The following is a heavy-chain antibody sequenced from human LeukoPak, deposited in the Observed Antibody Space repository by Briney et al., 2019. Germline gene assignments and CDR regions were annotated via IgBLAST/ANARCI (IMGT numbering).Heavy chain of an antibody. J-gene: IGHJ4*02. D-gene: IGHD1-1*01. CDR1: GFTFSSYG. CDR3: AKDLNWNDDLDY. CDR2: ISGSGGST. Sequence: GGSLRLSCAASGFTFSSYGMTWVRQAPGKGLEWVSAISGSGGSTHYADSVKGRFTISRDNSKNTLYLQMNSLRAEDTAVYYCAKDLNWNDDLDYWGQGTLVTVSS. V-gene: IGHV3-23*01.